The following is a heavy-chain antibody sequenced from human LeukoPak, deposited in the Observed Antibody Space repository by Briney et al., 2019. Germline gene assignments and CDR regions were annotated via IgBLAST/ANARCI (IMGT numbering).Heavy chain of an antibody. CDR2: INHSGST. CDR1: DGSFSGYY. V-gene: IGHV4-34*01. D-gene: IGHD2-2*01. CDR3: ARGPAVRPRNRIWFDP. Sequence: KPSETLSLTCAVYDGSFSGYYWSWIRQPPGKGLEWIGEINHSGSTNYKPSLKSRVTISVDTSKNQFSLKLSSVTAADTAVYYCARGPAVRPRNRIWFDPWGQGTLVTVSS. J-gene: IGHJ5*02.